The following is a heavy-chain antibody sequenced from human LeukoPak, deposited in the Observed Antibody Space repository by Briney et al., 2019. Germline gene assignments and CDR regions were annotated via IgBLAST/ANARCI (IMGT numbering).Heavy chain of an antibody. CDR1: GGSISSSSYY. V-gene: IGHV4-39*07. CDR3: ARDELEAPLGY. Sequence: TSETLSLTCTVSGGSISSSSYYWGWIRQPPGKGLEWIGSIYYSGSTNYNPSLKSRVTISVDTSKNQFSLKLSSVTAADTAVYYCARDELEAPLGYWGQGTLVTVSS. CDR2: IYYSGST. D-gene: IGHD3-10*01. J-gene: IGHJ4*02.